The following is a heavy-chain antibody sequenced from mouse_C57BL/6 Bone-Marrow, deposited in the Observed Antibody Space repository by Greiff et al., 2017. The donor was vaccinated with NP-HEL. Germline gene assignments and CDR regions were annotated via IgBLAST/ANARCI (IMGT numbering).Heavy chain of an antibody. CDR2: IDPSDSYT. CDR1: GYTFTSYW. Sequence: VQLQQPGAELVRPGTSVKLSCKASGYTFTSYWMHWVKQRPGQGLEWIGVIDPSDSYTNYNQKFKGKATLTVDTSSSTAYMQLSSLTSEDSAVYYCARGGYLGYWGQGTTLTVSS. D-gene: IGHD2-3*01. J-gene: IGHJ2*01. V-gene: IGHV1-59*01. CDR3: ARGGYLGY.